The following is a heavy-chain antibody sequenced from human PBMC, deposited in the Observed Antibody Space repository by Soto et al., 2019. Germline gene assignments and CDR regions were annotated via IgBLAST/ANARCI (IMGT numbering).Heavy chain of an antibody. CDR3: ARARNYGGAFDI. CDR2: INHSGST. D-gene: IGHD4-17*01. V-gene: IGHV4-34*01. J-gene: IGHJ3*02. CDR1: RGSFSGYY. Sequence: SETLSLTCAVYRGSFSGYYWTWIRQPPGKGLEWIGEINHSGSTNYNPSLKSRVTISVDTSKNHFSLKLSSVTAADTAVYYCARARNYGGAFDIWGQGTMVTVSS.